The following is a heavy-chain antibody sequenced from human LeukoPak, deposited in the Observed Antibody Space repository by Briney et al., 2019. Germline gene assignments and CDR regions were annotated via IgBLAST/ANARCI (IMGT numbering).Heavy chain of an antibody. CDR3: ARGYCSSTSCLSPFDY. CDR1: GGTFSSYA. CDR2: IIPIFGTA. V-gene: IGHV1-69*05. D-gene: IGHD2-2*01. Sequence: SSVKVSCKASGGTFSSYAISWVLQAPGQGLEWMGRIIPIFGTANYAQKFQGRVTITTDESMSTAYMELSSLRSEDTAVYYCARGYCSSTSCLSPFDYWGQGTLVTVSS. J-gene: IGHJ4*02.